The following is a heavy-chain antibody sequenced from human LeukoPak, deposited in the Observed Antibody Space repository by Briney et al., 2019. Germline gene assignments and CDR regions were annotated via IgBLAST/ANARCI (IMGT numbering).Heavy chain of an antibody. CDR1: GGSISSYY. Sequence: PSETLSLTCTVSGGSISSYYWSWIRQPPGKGLEWIGYIYYSGSTNYNPSLKSRVTISVDTSKNQFSLKLSSVTAADTAVYYCASRLVSSGWDDAFDIWGQGTMVTVSS. D-gene: IGHD6-19*01. CDR3: ASRLVSSGWDDAFDI. CDR2: IYYSGST. V-gene: IGHV4-59*08. J-gene: IGHJ3*02.